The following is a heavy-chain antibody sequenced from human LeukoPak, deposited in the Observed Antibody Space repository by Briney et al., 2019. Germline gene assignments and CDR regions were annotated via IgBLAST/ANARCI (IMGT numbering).Heavy chain of an antibody. Sequence: GSLRLSCAASGFTFSSYGMSWVRQARGKGREWVANIKQGGGGKYYVDSLKGRFTISRDNAKNSLYLQMNSLRAEDTAVYYCARADGSSGGSCFDYWGQGTLVTVSS. CDR2: IKQGGGGK. CDR3: ARADGSSGGSCFDY. V-gene: IGHV3-7*01. D-gene: IGHD2-15*01. CDR1: GFTFSSYG. J-gene: IGHJ4*02.